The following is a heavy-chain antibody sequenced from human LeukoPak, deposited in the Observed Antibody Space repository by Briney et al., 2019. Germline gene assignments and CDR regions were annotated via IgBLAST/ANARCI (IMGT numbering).Heavy chain of an antibody. CDR2: IYYSGST. J-gene: IGHJ5*02. D-gene: IGHD3/OR15-3a*01. Sequence: SETLSLTCTVSGGSISSSSYYWGWIRQPPGKGLEWIGSIYYSGSTYYNPSLKSRVTISVDTSKNQFSLKLSSVTAADTAVYYCARHHLGPILDTNWFDPWGQGTLVTVSS. CDR3: ARHHLGPILDTNWFDP. CDR1: GGSISSSSYY. V-gene: IGHV4-39*01.